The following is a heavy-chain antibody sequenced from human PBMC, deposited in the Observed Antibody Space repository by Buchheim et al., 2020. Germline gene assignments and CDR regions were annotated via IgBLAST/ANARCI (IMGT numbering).Heavy chain of an antibody. CDR2: ISSGTSDT. V-gene: IGHV3-21*01. Sequence: EVQLVDSGGGLVKPGGSLRLSCAASGFTFSTYDMNWVRQAPGKGLEWVSSISSGTSDTYYADSVKGRFTIPRDNVKNSRVPQMNSLRAEDTAVYYCAREIQGFDYWGQGTL. J-gene: IGHJ4*02. D-gene: IGHD5-18*01. CDR1: GFTFSTYD. CDR3: AREIQGFDY.